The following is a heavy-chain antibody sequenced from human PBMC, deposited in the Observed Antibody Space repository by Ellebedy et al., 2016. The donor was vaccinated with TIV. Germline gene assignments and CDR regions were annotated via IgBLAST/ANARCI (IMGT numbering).Heavy chain of an antibody. J-gene: IGHJ3*02. D-gene: IGHD5-24*01. CDR3: VKDQISGDGRWVFDI. CDR1: GFTFSSFA. V-gene: IGHV3-23*01. Sequence: PGGSLRLSCAASGFTFSSFAMSWVRQTPGKGLEGVSGLYARGRGIFYSDSVRGRFTVSRDNSKNTLYLYMNSLRVEDTAIYYCVKDQISGDGRWVFDIWGQGTVVTVSS. CDR2: LYARGRGI.